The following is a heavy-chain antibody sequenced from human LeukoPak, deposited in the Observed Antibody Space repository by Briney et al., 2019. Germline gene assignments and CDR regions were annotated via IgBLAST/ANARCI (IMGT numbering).Heavy chain of an antibody. D-gene: IGHD3-22*01. J-gene: IGHJ6*03. V-gene: IGHV3-11*04. Sequence: GGSLRLSCAASGFTFSDYYMSWIRQAPGKGLEWVSYISSSGSTIYYADSVKGRFTISRDNAKNSLYLQMNSLRAEDTAVYYCARAPPPGYYDSSGYFYYYYYMDVWGKGTTVTVSS. CDR1: GFTFSDYY. CDR3: ARAPPPGYYDSSGYFYYYYYMDV. CDR2: ISSSGSTI.